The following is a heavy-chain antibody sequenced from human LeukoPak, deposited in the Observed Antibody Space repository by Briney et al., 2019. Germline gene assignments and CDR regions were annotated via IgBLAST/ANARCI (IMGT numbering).Heavy chain of an antibody. CDR2: IYTSGST. Sequence: PSETLSLTCTVSGGSISSYYWSWIRQPPGKGLEWIGYIYTSGSTNYNPSLKSRVTISVDTSKNQFSLKLSSVTAADTAVYYCASWDGTVGGFVYWGQGTLVTVSS. V-gene: IGHV4-4*09. J-gene: IGHJ4*02. D-gene: IGHD1-7*01. CDR1: GGSISSYY. CDR3: ASWDGTVGGFVY.